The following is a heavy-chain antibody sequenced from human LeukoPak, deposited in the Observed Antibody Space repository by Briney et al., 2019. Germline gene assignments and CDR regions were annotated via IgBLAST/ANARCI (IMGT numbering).Heavy chain of an antibody. D-gene: IGHD3-22*01. J-gene: IGHJ4*02. Sequence: ASVKVSCKASGYTFTSYGISWVRQAPGQGLEWMGWISAYNGNTNYAQKLQGRVTMTTDTSTSTAYMELRSLRSDDTAVYYCARDRYYDSSGLYGYWGQGTLVTVSS. V-gene: IGHV1-18*01. CDR2: ISAYNGNT. CDR3: ARDRYYDSSGLYGY. CDR1: GYTFTSYG.